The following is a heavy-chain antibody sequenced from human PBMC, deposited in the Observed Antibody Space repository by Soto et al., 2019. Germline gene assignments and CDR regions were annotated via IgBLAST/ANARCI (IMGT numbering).Heavy chain of an antibody. Sequence: GESLKISCKGSGYSFTGYWISWVRQMPGKGLEWMGRIDPSDSYTNYSPSFQGHVTISAGKSISTAYLQWSSLKASDTAMYYCATGYSSGWYFYWGQGTLVTVSS. J-gene: IGHJ4*02. CDR3: ATGYSSGWYFY. V-gene: IGHV5-10-1*01. D-gene: IGHD6-19*01. CDR1: GYSFTGYW. CDR2: IDPSDSYT.